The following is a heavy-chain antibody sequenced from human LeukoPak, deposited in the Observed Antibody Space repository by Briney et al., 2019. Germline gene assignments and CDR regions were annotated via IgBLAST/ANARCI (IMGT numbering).Heavy chain of an antibody. CDR3: VREYRYSAYD. CDR1: GFTLNRDW. D-gene: IGHD5-12*01. Sequence: PGGPLRLSCGASGFTLNRDWMHWVRQAPGKGLVWASRINGDGSSRSYADSVKGRFTISRDNAKNTLYLQMSGLRAEDTAVYYCVREYRYSAYDWGQGTLVTVSS. V-gene: IGHV3-74*01. J-gene: IGHJ4*02. CDR2: INGDGSSR.